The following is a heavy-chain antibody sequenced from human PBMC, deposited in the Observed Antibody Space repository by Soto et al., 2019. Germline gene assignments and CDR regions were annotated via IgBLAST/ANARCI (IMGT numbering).Heavy chain of an antibody. V-gene: IGHV1-69*06. CDR2: IIPIFGTA. J-gene: IGHJ4*02. D-gene: IGHD2-2*01. Sequence: QVQLVQSGAEVKKPGSSVKVSCRASGGTFNNYVINWVRQAPGQGLEWMAGIIPIFGTANYAQKFQGRVTITADKSTSTAYMEPNSLRSEDTAVYDGAGRREGTNGLGHCDHRGQGTLVTVSS. CDR1: GGTFNNYV. CDR3: AGRREGTNGLGHCDH.